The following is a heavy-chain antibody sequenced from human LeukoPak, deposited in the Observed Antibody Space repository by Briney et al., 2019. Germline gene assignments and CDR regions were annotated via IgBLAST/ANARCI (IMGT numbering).Heavy chain of an antibody. CDR1: GFTFSSYS. D-gene: IGHD2-2*01. CDR3: ARDSEYQLLSPQGYYYYMDV. J-gene: IGHJ6*03. V-gene: IGHV3-21*01. CDR2: ISSSSSYI. Sequence: PGGSLRLSCAASGFTFSSYSMNWVRQAPGKGLEWVSSISSSSSYIYYADSVKGRFTISRDNAKNSLYLQMNSLRAEDTAVYYCARDSEYQLLSPQGYYYYMDVWGKGTTVTVSS.